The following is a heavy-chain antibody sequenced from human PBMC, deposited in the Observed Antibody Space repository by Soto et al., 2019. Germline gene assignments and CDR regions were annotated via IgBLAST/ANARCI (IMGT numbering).Heavy chain of an antibody. D-gene: IGHD1-26*01. CDR3: AREDSGGLDY. V-gene: IGHV1-18*01. CDR1: GYTFSNYG. J-gene: IGHJ4*02. CDR2: FSSYNGDA. Sequence: ASVKVSCKASGYTFSNYGISWVRQAPGQGLEWMGWFSSYNGDARYAQNLQGRVTMTTDTSTSTAYMELWSLRSDDTAVYYCAREDSGGLDYWGQGXLVTVPS.